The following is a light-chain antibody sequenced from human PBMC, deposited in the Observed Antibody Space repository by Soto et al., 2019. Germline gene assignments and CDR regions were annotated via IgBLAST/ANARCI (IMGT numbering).Light chain of an antibody. J-gene: IGLJ1*01. CDR2: EVS. CDR3: SSYAGSHYV. Sequence: QSALTQPPSASGSPGQSVTISCTGTSSDVGGYNYVSWYQQHPGKAPKLMIYEVSKRPSGVPDRFSGSKSGNTASLTVSGLQAEDEADYYCSSYAGSHYVFGTGTKLT. CDR1: SSDVGGYNY. V-gene: IGLV2-8*01.